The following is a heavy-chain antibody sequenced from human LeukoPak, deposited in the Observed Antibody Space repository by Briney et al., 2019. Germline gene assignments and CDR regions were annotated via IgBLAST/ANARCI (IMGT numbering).Heavy chain of an antibody. CDR3: ARGLPRKSLWGSSWYRPGLYNWFDP. D-gene: IGHD6-13*01. Sequence: ASVKVSCKASGYTFTSYDINWVRQATGQGLEWMGWMNPNSGNTGYAQKFQGRVTMTRNTSISTAYMELSSLRSEDTAVYYCARGLPRKSLWGSSWYRPGLYNWFDPWGQGTLVTVSS. J-gene: IGHJ5*02. V-gene: IGHV1-8*01. CDR1: GYTFTSYD. CDR2: MNPNSGNT.